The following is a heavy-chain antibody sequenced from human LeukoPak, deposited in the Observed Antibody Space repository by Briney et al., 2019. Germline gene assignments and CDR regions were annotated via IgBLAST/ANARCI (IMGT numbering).Heavy chain of an antibody. CDR2: VKSKTDGRTT. CDR3: TSALLTWRELWLDY. D-gene: IGHD3-10*01. CDR1: GFNFTNAW. J-gene: IGHJ4*02. V-gene: IGHV3-15*01. Sequence: GGSLRLSCAASGFNFTNAWMSWVRQAPGKGLEWAGRVKSKTDGRTTDYAAPVKGRFTISRDDSKNTLFLQMNSLKTEDTAVYFCTSALLTWRELWLDYWGQGTLVTVSS.